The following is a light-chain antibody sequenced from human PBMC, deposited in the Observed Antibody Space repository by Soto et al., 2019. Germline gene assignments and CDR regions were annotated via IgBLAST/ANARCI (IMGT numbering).Light chain of an antibody. CDR2: DAS. V-gene: IGKV3-11*01. Sequence: EIVLTQSPVTLSLSPGERATLSYRASQSVSRSLAWYQQKPGQAPRLLVYDASNRATGIPARFSGSGSGTDFTLTISSLEPEDFAVYFCQHRGNWPLTFGGGTKVDI. J-gene: IGKJ4*01. CDR3: QHRGNWPLT. CDR1: QSVSRS.